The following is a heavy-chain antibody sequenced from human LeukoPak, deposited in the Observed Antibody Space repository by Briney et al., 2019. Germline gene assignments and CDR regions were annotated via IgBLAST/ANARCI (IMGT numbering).Heavy chain of an antibody. J-gene: IGHJ4*02. D-gene: IGHD5-12*01. CDR2: MNPNSGNT. CDR1: GYTFTSYD. V-gene: IGHV1-8*01. CDR3: ARATLYSGYDTGDY. Sequence: GASVKVSCKASGYTFTSYDIHWVRQATGQGLEWMGWMNPNSGNTGYAQKFQGRVTMTRNTSISTAYMELSSLRSEDTAVYYCARATLYSGYDTGDYWGQGTLVTVSS.